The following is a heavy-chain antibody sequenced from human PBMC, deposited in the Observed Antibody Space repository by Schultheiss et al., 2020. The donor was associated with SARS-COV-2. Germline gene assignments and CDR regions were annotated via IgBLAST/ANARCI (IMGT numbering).Heavy chain of an antibody. J-gene: IGHJ4*02. V-gene: IGHV3-72*01. CDR1: GFTLSDYY. D-gene: IGHD6-13*01. Sequence: GESLKISCAASGFTLSDYYMDWVRQAPGKGLEWVGRSRSKVHSYTTEYAASVKGRFTISRDDSKKSLYLQMDSLKIEDTAIYYCARAYSTSWYFLAYWGQGNQVTVAS. CDR2: SRSKVHSYTT. CDR3: ARAYSTSWYFLAY.